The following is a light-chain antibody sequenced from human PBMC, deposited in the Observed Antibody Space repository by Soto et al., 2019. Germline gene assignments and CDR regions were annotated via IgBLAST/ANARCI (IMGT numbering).Light chain of an antibody. CDR3: ASYTSSRVWV. Sequence: QSALTQPPSVSGSPGQSVTMSCTGTSSDVGSYNRVSWYQQPPGTAPKLIIYEDTNRPSGVPVRFSGSKSANMASLTISGLQAEDEADYYCASYTSSRVWVFGGGTKLTVL. J-gene: IGLJ3*02. CDR2: EDT. CDR1: SSDVGSYNR. V-gene: IGLV2-18*02.